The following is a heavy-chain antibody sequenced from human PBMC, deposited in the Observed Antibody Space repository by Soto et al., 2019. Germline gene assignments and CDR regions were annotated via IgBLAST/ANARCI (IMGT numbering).Heavy chain of an antibody. D-gene: IGHD3-10*01. V-gene: IGHV4-59*01. CDR2: IYYSGST. CDR3: AKTSGSGGYHRGRYFDL. Sequence: QVQLQESGPGLVKPSETLSLTCTVSGGSINTYYWSWIRQPPGKGLEWIGFIYYSGSTNYNPSLRSRVTLSVDTSKTQFSLKLNSVTAADTAVYYCAKTSGSGGYHRGRYFDLWGRGTLVTVSS. CDR1: GGSINTYY. J-gene: IGHJ2*01.